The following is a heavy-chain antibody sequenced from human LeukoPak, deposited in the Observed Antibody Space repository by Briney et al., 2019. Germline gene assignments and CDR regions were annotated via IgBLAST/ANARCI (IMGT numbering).Heavy chain of an antibody. CDR2: IYHSGST. CDR1: GGSISSSNW. Sequence: SGTLSLTCAVSGGSISSSNWWSWVRQPPGKGLEWIGEIYHSGSTNYNPSLKSRVTISVDKSKNQFSLKLSSVTAADTAVYYCARLFSGWEYYFDYWGQGTLVTVSS. CDR3: ARLFSGWEYYFDY. D-gene: IGHD6-19*01. J-gene: IGHJ4*02. V-gene: IGHV4-4*02.